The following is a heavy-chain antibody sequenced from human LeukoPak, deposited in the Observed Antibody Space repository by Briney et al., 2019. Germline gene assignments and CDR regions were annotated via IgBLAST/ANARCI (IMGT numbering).Heavy chain of an antibody. J-gene: IGHJ6*04. CDR3: ARDRIRGFPHDYGYGMDV. V-gene: IGHV3-30*04. CDR2: IAYDGSNK. D-gene: IGHD3-10*01. CDR1: GFTFSSYA. Sequence: GGSLRLSCAASGFTFSSYAMHWVRQAPGKGLEWVAVIAYDGSNKYYADSVKGRFTISRDNSKNPLYLQMNSLRAEDTAVYSCARDRIRGFPHDYGYGMDVWGKGTTVTVSS.